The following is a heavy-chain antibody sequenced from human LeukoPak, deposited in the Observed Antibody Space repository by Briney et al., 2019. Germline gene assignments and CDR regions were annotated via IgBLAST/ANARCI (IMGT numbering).Heavy chain of an antibody. CDR1: GFTFSSYS. J-gene: IGHJ4*02. D-gene: IGHD1-26*01. Sequence: GGSLRLSCAASGFTFSSYSMNWVRQDPGKGLEWVSSISTSSSYIYYADSVKGRFTISRDNAKNSLYLQMNSLRAEDTAVYYCARVSRGKWELLGAHDYWGQGTLVTVSS. CDR2: ISTSSSYI. CDR3: ARVSRGKWELLGAHDY. V-gene: IGHV3-21*01.